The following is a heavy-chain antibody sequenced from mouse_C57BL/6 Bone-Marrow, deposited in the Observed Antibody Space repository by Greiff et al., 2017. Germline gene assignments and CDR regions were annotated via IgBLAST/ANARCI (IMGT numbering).Heavy chain of an antibody. J-gene: IGHJ3*01. D-gene: IGHD2-1*01. CDR2: ISDGGSYT. CDR1: GFTFSSYA. V-gene: IGHV5-4*01. Sequence: DVQLVESGGGLVKPGGSLKLSCAASGFTFSSYAMSWVRQTPEKRLEWVATISDGGSYTYYPDNVKGRFTISRDNAKNNLYLQMSHLKSEDTAMYYCATIYGNYEGFAYWGQGTLVTVSA. CDR3: ATIYGNYEGFAY.